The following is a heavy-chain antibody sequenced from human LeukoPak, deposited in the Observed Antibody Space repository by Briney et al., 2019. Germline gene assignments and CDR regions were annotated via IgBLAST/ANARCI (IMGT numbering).Heavy chain of an antibody. J-gene: IGHJ4*02. V-gene: IGHV3-74*01. Sequence: GGSLRLSCAASGFTFSSYWMHWVRQAPGKGLVWVSRINSDGSSTSYADSVKGRFTISRDNAKNTLYLQMNSLRAEDTAVYCCARRVVVPAAPYYFDYWGQGTLVTVSS. CDR3: ARRVVVPAAPYYFDY. D-gene: IGHD2-2*01. CDR1: GFTFSSYW. CDR2: INSDGSST.